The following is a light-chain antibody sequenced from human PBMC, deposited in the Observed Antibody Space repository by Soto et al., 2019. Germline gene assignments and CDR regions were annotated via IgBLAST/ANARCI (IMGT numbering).Light chain of an antibody. Sequence: EIVLTQSPATLSLSPGDRATLSCRASQSVTSALAWFQQKSGQAPRLLIYDVSRRATGIPARFSGSGSGTDFTLTINSLEPEDFAVYYCQQRTTWPTFGGGTKVEIK. CDR2: DVS. CDR1: QSVTSA. J-gene: IGKJ4*01. V-gene: IGKV3-11*01. CDR3: QQRTTWPT.